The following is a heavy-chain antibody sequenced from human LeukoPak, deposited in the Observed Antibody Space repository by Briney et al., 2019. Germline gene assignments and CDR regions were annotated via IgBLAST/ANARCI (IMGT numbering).Heavy chain of an antibody. CDR1: GYSFTSYW. V-gene: IGHV5-51*01. J-gene: IGHJ5*02. CDR2: IYPGDSDT. Sequence: GESLKISCRGSGYSFTSYWIGWVRQMPGKGLEWMGIIYPGDSDTRYSPSFQGQVTLSADKSISTAYLQWSSLKASDTAMYYCARLKDYYGSGRYPHATNWFDPWGQGTLVTVSS. D-gene: IGHD3-10*01. CDR3: ARLKDYYGSGRYPHATNWFDP.